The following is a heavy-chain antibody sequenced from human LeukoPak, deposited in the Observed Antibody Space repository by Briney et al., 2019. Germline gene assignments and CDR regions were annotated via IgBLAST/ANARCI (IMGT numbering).Heavy chain of an antibody. V-gene: IGHV3-23*01. D-gene: IGHD2-15*01. CDR2: VSAGGTNT. CDR3: ARINCSGGTCYDYFDD. J-gene: IGHJ4*02. Sequence: GGSLRLSCVGSPVTFGTSAMSWVRRAPGRGLEWVSAVSAGGTNTYYADSVEGRFTISRDNSKDTLYLHMDSLRVEDTAQYFCARINCSGGTCYDYFDDWGQGTLVTVSS. CDR1: PVTFGTSA.